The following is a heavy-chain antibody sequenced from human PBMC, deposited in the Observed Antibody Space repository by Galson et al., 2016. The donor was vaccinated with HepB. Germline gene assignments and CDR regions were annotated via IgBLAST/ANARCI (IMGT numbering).Heavy chain of an antibody. J-gene: IGHJ3*01. D-gene: IGHD1-26*01. CDR2: IWYDGSSK. CDR1: GFIFSNYG. Sequence: SLRLSCAASGFIFSNYGMHWVRQAPGKGLEWVAAIWYDGSSKHYVDSAKGRFTISRDNSKNTLYLQMNSLRAEDTAVYYCARVMSGSVDEVCDLWGQGTMVTVSS. CDR3: ARVMSGSVDEVCDL. V-gene: IGHV3-33*01.